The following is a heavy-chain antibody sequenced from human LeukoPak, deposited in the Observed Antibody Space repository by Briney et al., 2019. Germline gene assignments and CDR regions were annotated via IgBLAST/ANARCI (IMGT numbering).Heavy chain of an antibody. CDR1: GFTFSSYG. CDR3: ARDLGYFDY. V-gene: IGHV3-33*01. J-gene: IGHJ4*02. CDR2: LWYDGSNK. Sequence: GGSLRLSCAASGFTFSSYGMHLVRQAPGKGLEWVTFLWYDGSNKYYADSVKGRFTISRDNSKNTLYLQMNTLRAEDTAVYYCARDLGYFDYWGQGTLVTVSS.